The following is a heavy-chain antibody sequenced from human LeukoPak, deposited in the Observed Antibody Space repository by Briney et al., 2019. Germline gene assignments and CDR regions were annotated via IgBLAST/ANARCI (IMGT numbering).Heavy chain of an antibody. V-gene: IGHV4-61*02. J-gene: IGHJ4*02. Sequence: PPQTLSLTCTVSGASISGGGYYWTWIRQPAGKGLEWIGRFYTSGNTNYNPSLKSRVTISVDTSKNQFSLMLSSVTAADTAVYYCARDRHSNGWTYFDYWGQGALVTVSS. CDR1: GASISGGGYY. D-gene: IGHD6-19*01. CDR3: ARDRHSNGWTYFDY. CDR2: FYTSGNT.